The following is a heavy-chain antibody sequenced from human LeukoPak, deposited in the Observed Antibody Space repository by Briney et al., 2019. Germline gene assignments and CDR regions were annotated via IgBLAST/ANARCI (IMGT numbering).Heavy chain of an antibody. CDR2: IIPIFGTA. D-gene: IGHD2-2*01. V-gene: IGHV1-69*06. CDR3: ARWVVPAAMKAESWFDP. J-gene: IGHJ5*02. Sequence: ASVKVSCKASGGTFSSYAISWVRQAPGQGLEWMGGIIPIFGTANYAQKFQGRVTITADKSTSTAYMELSSLRSEDTAVYYCARWVVPAAMKAESWFDPWGQGTLVTVSS. CDR1: GGTFSSYA.